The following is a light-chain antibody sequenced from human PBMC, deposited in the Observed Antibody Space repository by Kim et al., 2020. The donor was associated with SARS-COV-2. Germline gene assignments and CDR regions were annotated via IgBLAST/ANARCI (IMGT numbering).Light chain of an antibody. J-gene: IGKJ2*03. CDR3: QQSYSTPVYS. V-gene: IGKV1-39*01. Sequence: ASVGDRGTITCRASQSISSYLRWYQQKPGKAPKLLIYAASSLQSGVPSKFSGSGSGTDITLTISNLQPEDFATYYCQQSYSTPVYSFGQGTRLEI. CDR2: AAS. CDR1: QSISSY.